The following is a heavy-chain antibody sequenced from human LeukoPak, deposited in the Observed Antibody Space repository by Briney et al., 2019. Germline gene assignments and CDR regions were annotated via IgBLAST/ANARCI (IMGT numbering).Heavy chain of an antibody. J-gene: IGHJ3*02. D-gene: IGHD6-13*01. CDR3: ARVIAAAGTLDAFDI. CDR1: GFIVSSNY. Sequence: GGSLRLSCAASGFIVSSNYMSWVRQAPGKGLEWVSVIYSGGSTYYADSVKGRFTISRDNSKNTLYLQMNSLRAEDTAVYYCARVIAAAGTLDAFDIWGQGTMVTVSS. V-gene: IGHV3-66*01. CDR2: IYSGGST.